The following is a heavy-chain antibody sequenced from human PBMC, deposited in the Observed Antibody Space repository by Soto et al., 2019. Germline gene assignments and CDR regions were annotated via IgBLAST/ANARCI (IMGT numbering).Heavy chain of an antibody. Sequence: LXIACNDSGYIFTIYCIGWVLQMPGKGLEWMGIIYPGDSDTRYSPSFQGQVTISADKSISTAYLQWSSLKASDTAMYYCARGTVSSDFDYWGQGTLVTVSS. CDR3: ARGTVSSDFDY. CDR1: GYIFTIYC. D-gene: IGHD4-17*01. J-gene: IGHJ4*02. CDR2: IYPGDSDT. V-gene: IGHV5-51*01.